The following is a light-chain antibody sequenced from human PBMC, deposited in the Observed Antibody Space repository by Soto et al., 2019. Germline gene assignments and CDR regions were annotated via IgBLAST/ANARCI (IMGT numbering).Light chain of an antibody. Sequence: EIVLTQSPGTLSLSPGERATLSCRASQSVSSIYLAWYQQKPGQAPRLLIYRASSRATGIPDRFSGSGSGTDFPLTISRLEPEDFALYYCQQYGGSPPYTFCQGTKLEIK. CDR2: RAS. CDR1: QSVSSIY. CDR3: QQYGGSPPYT. V-gene: IGKV3-20*01. J-gene: IGKJ2*01.